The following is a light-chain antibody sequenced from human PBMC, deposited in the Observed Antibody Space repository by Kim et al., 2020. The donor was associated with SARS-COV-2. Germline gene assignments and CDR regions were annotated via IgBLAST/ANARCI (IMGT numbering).Light chain of an antibody. Sequence: IQMTQSPSSLSASVGDRVTITCRASQSISNYLNWYQQRPGKAPKVLIYAASILQSGVPSRFSGSGSGTDFTLTISSLQPEDFATYYCQQSYSDVAEYTCGQGKKLE. V-gene: IGKV1-39*01. CDR2: AAS. CDR1: QSISNY. J-gene: IGKJ2*01. CDR3: QQSYSDVAEYT.